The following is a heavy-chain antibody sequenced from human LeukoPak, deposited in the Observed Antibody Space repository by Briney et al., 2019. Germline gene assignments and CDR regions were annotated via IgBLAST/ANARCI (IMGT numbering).Heavy chain of an antibody. J-gene: IGHJ4*02. CDR1: GYSISSGYY. Sequence: SETLSLTCTVSGYSISSGYYWGWIRPPPGKGLEWIGEINHSGSTNYNPSLKSRVTISVDTSKNQFSLKLSSVTAADTAIYYCARFSPRAMGNYLDFWGQGTLVTVSS. CDR2: INHSGST. V-gene: IGHV4-38-2*02. D-gene: IGHD7-27*01. CDR3: ARFSPRAMGNYLDF.